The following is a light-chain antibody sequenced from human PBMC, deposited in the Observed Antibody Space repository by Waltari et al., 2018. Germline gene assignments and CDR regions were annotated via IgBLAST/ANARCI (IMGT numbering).Light chain of an antibody. J-gene: IGLJ3*02. CDR3: SSYTSSRV. CDR2: DVS. V-gene: IGLV2-14*01. Sequence: QSALTQPASVSGSPGQSITISCTGTNSDVGGYNYVSWYHQHPGKAPKLMIYDVSKRPSGVSNRFSGSKSGNTASLTISGLQAEDEADYYCSSYTSSRVFGGGTKLTVL. CDR1: NSDVGGYNY.